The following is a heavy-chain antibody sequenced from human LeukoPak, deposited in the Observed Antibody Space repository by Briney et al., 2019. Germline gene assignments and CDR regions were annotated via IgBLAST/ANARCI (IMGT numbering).Heavy chain of an antibody. V-gene: IGHV4-59*08. D-gene: IGHD1-14*01. Sequence: SETLSLTCTVSGGSIGSYYWSWIRQPPGKGLEWIGYIYYSGSTNYNPSLKSRVTISVDTSKNQFSLKLSSVTAADTAVYYCARRGLPDLLFDIWGEGTMVTVSS. CDR3: ARRGLPDLLFDI. J-gene: IGHJ3*02. CDR2: IYYSGST. CDR1: GGSIGSYY.